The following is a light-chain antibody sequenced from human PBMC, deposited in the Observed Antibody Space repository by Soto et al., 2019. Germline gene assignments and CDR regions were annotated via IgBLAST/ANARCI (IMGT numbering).Light chain of an antibody. J-gene: IGLJ2*01. CDR3: SSYTSSSTPVV. Sequence: QSVLTQPASVSGSPGQSITISCTGTSSDVGGYNYVSWHQQHPGKAPKLMIYEVSNRPSGVSNRFSGSKSGNTASLTISGLQAEDEADYYCSSYTSSSTPVVFGGGTQLTVL. V-gene: IGLV2-14*01. CDR2: EVS. CDR1: SSDVGGYNY.